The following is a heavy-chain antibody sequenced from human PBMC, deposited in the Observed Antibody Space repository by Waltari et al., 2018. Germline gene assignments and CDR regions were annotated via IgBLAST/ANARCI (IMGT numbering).Heavy chain of an antibody. CDR2: VNPSGGST. J-gene: IGHJ6*02. CDR3: AKDGRPPYIRASGGLYYYGLDF. D-gene: IGHD2-8*02. Sequence: QVHLVQSATEVKRPGASVKVSCKASGYTFKNYYIHWVRQAPGQGLEWVGRVNPSGGSTTDAKKFLDRVTMAVDTSTDTVYMEVSSLRFEDTAVYYCAKDGRPPYIRASGGLYYYGLDFWGQGTTVIVSS. V-gene: IGHV1-46*02. CDR1: GYTFKNYY.